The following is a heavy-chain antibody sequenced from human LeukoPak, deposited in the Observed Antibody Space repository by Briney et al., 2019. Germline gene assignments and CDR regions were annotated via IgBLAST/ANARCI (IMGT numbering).Heavy chain of an antibody. CDR3: ARGRDYGDYPGPFDY. V-gene: IGHV4-59*11. Sequence: SETLSLTCTVSGGSISSHYWSWIRQPPGKGREDIGYIYYSGRTNYTPSLKSRVTISVDTSNNQFSLKLTSVTAADTAVYYCARGRDYGDYPGPFDYWGQGTLVTVSS. CDR1: GGSISSHY. CDR2: IYYSGRT. J-gene: IGHJ4*02. D-gene: IGHD4-17*01.